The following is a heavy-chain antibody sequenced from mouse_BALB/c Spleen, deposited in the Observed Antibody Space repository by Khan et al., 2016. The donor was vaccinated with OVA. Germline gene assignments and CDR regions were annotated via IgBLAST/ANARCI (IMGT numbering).Heavy chain of an antibody. CDR2: IWSDGST. CDR1: GFSLTNYG. J-gene: IGHJ4*01. CDR3: ARQPDYHYYVLDY. D-gene: IGHD1-1*02. V-gene: IGHV2-6-1*01. Sequence: VQLKESGPGLVAPSQSLSITCTISGFSLTNYGIHWVRQPPGKGLEWLVVIWSDGSTTYNSTLKSRLSITKDNSKSQVFLKMNSLQTDDTDMYYCARQPDYHYYVLDYWGQGTSVTVSS.